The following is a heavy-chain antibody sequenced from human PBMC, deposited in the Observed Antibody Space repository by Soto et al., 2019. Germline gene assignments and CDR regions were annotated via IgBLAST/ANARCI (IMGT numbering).Heavy chain of an antibody. CDR2: IYHSGST. Sequence: PSETLSLTCAVSGGSISSGGYSWSWIRQPPGKGLEWIGYIYHSGSTYYNPSLKSRVTISIDTSKHQFSLKLRSVTAADTAVYYCARTGRLWFGELSGGMDGWGQGTTVTVSS. CDR1: GGSISSGGYS. CDR3: ARTGRLWFGELSGGMDG. V-gene: IGHV4-30-2*02. D-gene: IGHD3-10*01. J-gene: IGHJ6*02.